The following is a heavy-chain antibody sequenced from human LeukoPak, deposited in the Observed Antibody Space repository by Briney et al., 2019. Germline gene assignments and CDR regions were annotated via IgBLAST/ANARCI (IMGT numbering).Heavy chain of an antibody. CDR2: IYYSGST. CDR3: ARSTAALVMIFDY. V-gene: IGHV4-59*01. D-gene: IGHD6-6*01. CDR1: GGSISSYY. Sequence: SETLSLTCTVSGGSISSYYWSWIREPPGKGLEWIGYIYYSGSTNYNPSLKSRVTISVDTSKNQFSLKLSSVTAADTAVYYCARSTAALVMIFDYWGQGTLVTVSS. J-gene: IGHJ4*02.